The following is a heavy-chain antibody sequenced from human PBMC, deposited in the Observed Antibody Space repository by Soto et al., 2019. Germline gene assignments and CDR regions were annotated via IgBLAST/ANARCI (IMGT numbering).Heavy chain of an antibody. J-gene: IGHJ4*02. D-gene: IGHD4-4*01. CDR2: IYYSGST. V-gene: IGHV4-39*01. CDR3: ARLDTVHRETFDY. Sequence: SETLSLTCAVSGGSISSSSYYWGWIRQPPGKGLEWIGSIYYSGSTYYNPSLKSRVTISVDTSKNQFSLKLSSVTAADTAVYYCARLDTVHRETFDYWGQGTQVTVSS. CDR1: GGSISSSSYY.